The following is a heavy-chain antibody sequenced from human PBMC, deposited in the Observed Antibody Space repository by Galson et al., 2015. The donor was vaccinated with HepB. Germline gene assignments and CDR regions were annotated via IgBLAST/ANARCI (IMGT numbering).Heavy chain of an antibody. CDR2: ISGSGGST. CDR3: TKAGSSSLLRKSYSYYGMDV. V-gene: IGHV3-23*01. J-gene: IGHJ6*02. D-gene: IGHD6-19*01. CDR1: GFTFSSYA. Sequence: SLRLSCAASGFTFSSYAMSWVRQAPGKGLEWVPGISGSGGSTYYADSVKGRFTISRDNSKNTLYLQMNSLRAEDTAVYYCTKAGSSSLLRKSYSYYGMDVWGQGTTVTVSS.